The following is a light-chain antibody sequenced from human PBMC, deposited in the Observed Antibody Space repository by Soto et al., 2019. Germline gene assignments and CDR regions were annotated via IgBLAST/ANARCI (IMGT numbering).Light chain of an antibody. CDR1: STDVGSSSY. V-gene: IGLV2-14*01. Sequence: SVLPHPPCMHVSPGESIAVSCACTSTDVGSSSYVSWYQQHPGKAPKLMIFDVNNRPSGVSDRFSGSKSGNTASLTISGLQAEDEADYYCSSHTSSGTYVFGTGTKVTVL. J-gene: IGLJ1*01. CDR3: SSHTSSGTYV. CDR2: DVN.